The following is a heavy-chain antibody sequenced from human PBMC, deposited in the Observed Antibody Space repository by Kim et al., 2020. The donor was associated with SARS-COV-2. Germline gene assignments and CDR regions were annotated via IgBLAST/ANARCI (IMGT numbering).Heavy chain of an antibody. V-gene: IGHV4-39*01. D-gene: IGHD6-13*01. J-gene: IGHJ5*02. CDR1: GGSISSSSYY. Sequence: SETLSLTCTVSGGSISSSSYYWGWIRQPPGKGLEWIGSIYYSGSTYYNPSLKSRVTISVDTSKNRFSLKLSSVTAADTAVYYCARPLISSSWYWFDPWGQGTLVTVSS. CDR2: IYYSGST. CDR3: ARPLISSSWYWFDP.